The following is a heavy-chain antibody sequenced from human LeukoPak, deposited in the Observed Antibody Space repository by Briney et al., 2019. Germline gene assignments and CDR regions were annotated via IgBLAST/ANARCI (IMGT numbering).Heavy chain of an antibody. Sequence: GGSLRLSCAASGFTFSSYAMHWVRQAPGKGLEWVAVISYDGSNKYYADSVKGRFTISRDNSKNTLYLQMNSLRAEDTAVYYCARELQQLVPHDAFDIWGQGTMVTVSS. CDR2: ISYDGSNK. CDR1: GFTFSSYA. V-gene: IGHV3-30-3*01. CDR3: ARELQQLVPHDAFDI. D-gene: IGHD6-13*01. J-gene: IGHJ3*02.